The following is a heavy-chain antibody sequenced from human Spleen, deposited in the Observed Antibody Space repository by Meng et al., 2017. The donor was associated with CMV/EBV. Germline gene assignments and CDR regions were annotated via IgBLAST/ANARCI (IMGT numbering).Heavy chain of an antibody. CDR2: INPINDDT. J-gene: IGHJ4*02. CDR1: GYTFTGHY. D-gene: IGHD2-2*01. V-gene: IGHV1-2*02. Sequence: ASVKVSCKTSGYTFTGHYLYWVRQAPGQGLEWMGWINPINDDTNYAQQFQGRVTVTTDTSISTAYMELRRLRPDDTAVYYCARDVWVQYQLLNWGQGTLVTVSS. CDR3: ARDVWVQYQLLN.